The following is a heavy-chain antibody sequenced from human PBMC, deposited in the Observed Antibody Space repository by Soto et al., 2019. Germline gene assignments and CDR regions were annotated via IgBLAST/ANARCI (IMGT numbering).Heavy chain of an antibody. CDR2: ISYDGSNK. CDR1: GFTFSSYA. Sequence: GGSLRLSCAASGFTFSSYAMHWVRQAPGKGLEWVAVISYDGSNKYYADSVKGRFTISRDNSKNTLYLQMNSLRAEDTAVYYCARDAQFLEWDTCYYGDYRGQGCLGTVSS. D-gene: IGHD3-3*01. J-gene: IGHJ4*02. V-gene: IGHV3-30-3*01. CDR3: ARDAQFLEWDTCYYGDY.